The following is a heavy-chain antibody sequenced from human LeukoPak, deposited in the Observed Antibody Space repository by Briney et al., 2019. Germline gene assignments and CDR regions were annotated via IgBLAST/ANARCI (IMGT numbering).Heavy chain of an antibody. CDR1: GYTFTSYG. Sequence: GASVKVSCKASGYTFTSYGISWVRQAPGQGLEWMGWISAYNGNTNYAQKLQGRVTMTKATSTSTAYMELRSLRSDDTAVYYCARDQTVTTSYYYYYMDVWGKGTTVTVSS. CDR2: ISAYNGNT. CDR3: ARDQTVTTSYYYYYMDV. J-gene: IGHJ6*03. D-gene: IGHD4-17*01. V-gene: IGHV1-18*01.